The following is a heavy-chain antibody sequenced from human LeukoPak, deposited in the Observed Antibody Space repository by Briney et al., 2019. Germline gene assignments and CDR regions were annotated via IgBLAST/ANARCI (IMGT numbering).Heavy chain of an antibody. J-gene: IGHJ4*02. D-gene: IGHD3-3*01. CDR2: ISGSGGST. Sequence: GGSLRLSCAASGFTFSSYAMSWVRQAPGKGLEWVSAISGSGGSTYYADSVKGRFTISRDNSKNTLYLQMNSLRAEDTAVYYRAKEGSPITIFGVVTAYYFDYWGQGTLVTVSS. V-gene: IGHV3-23*01. CDR1: GFTFSSYA. CDR3: AKEGSPITIFGVVTAYYFDY.